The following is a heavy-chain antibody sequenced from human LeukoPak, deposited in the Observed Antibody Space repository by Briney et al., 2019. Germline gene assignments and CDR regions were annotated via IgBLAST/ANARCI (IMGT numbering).Heavy chain of an antibody. CDR1: GGTFSSYA. D-gene: IGHD6-19*01. CDR3: ARDWLGPPTPLGY. CDR2: IIPIFGTA. V-gene: IGHV1-69*13. Sequence: GASVKVSCKASGGTFSSYAISWVRQAPGQGLEWMGGIIPIFGTANYAQKFQGRVTITADESTSTAYMELSSLRSEDTAVYYCARDWLGPPTPLGYGGQEPLVTVSS. J-gene: IGHJ4*02.